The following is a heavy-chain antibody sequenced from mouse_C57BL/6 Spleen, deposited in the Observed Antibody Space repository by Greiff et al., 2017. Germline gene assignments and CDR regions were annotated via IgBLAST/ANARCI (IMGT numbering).Heavy chain of an antibody. Sequence: VQLQQSGPELVKPGASVKISCKASGYTFTDYYMNWVKQSHVKSLEWIGDINPNNGGTSYKQKFKGKATLTVDKSSSTAYMELSRLTSEDSAVYYCASWYAMDYWCQGTSVTVAS. CDR3: ASWYAMDY. CDR1: GYTFTDYY. V-gene: IGHV1-26*01. J-gene: IGHJ4*01. CDR2: INPNNGGT.